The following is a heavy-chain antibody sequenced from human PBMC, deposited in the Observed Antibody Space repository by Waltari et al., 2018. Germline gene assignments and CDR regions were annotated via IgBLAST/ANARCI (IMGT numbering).Heavy chain of an antibody. Sequence: EVQLVESGGGLVQPGGSLRLSCAASGFTFSRYWMSWVRQAPGKGLEWVANIKQDGSEKYYVDSVKGRFTISRDNAKNSLYLQMNSLRAEDTAVYYCARDLLGESRFDYWGQGTLVTVSS. D-gene: IGHD3-10*01. CDR1: GFTFSRYW. CDR3: ARDLLGESRFDY. CDR2: IKQDGSEK. J-gene: IGHJ4*02. V-gene: IGHV3-7*01.